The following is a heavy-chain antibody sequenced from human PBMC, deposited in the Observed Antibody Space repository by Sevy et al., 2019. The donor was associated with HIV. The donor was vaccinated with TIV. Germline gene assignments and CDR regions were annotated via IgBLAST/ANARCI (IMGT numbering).Heavy chain of an antibody. CDR2: IIPMVSTA. CDR1: GGSFSTYT. J-gene: IGHJ4*01. Sequence: ASVKVSCKASGGSFSTYTLSWVRQAPGQRLEVMGAIIPMVSTATYAQKFRGRVTISADESTTTGYMELSSLTSEDTAVYYCARNQDGKWDQGTLVTVSS. V-gene: IGHV1-69*13. CDR3: ARNQDGK.